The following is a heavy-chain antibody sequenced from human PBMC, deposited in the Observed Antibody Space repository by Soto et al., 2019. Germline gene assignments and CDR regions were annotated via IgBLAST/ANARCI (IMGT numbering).Heavy chain of an antibody. CDR1: GGTFGNSA. CDR3: ARDKVLHQFGVNYYCGIDV. D-gene: IGHD3-3*01. CDR2: SIPIFPTP. J-gene: IGHJ6*02. Sequence: QVQLVQSGAEVKKPGSSVTVSCKASGGTFGNSAISWVRQAPGQGLEWMGVSIPIFPTPDYAQKLQGRVTFTADDYTSTAYMKLTSLRYENTVVYYSARDKVLHQFGVNYYCGIDVGGQWTTFTVSS. V-gene: IGHV1-69*12.